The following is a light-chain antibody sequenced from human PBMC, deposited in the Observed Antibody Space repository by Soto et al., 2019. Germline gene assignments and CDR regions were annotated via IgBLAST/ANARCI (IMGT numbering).Light chain of an antibody. CDR1: QSISNY. V-gene: IGKV3-11*01. Sequence: EILLTQSPATLSLSPGERAILSCRGGQSISNYLAWYQQKPGQAPRLLIYEASNRATDIPARFSGSGSGTDFTLTISSLEPDDFAVYYCQHGGAFGPGTKVEIK. CDR2: EAS. J-gene: IGKJ3*01. CDR3: QHGGA.